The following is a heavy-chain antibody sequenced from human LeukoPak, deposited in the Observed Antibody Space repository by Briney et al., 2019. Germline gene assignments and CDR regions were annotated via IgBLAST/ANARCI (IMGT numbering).Heavy chain of an antibody. V-gene: IGHV2-70*12. CDR2: IDWDDDK. Sequence: SGPALVKPTQTLTLTCTFSGFSLSTSGMCVSWIRQPPGKALEWLARIDWDDDKYYSTSLKTRLTISKDTSKNQVVLTMTNVDPVDTATYYCAHRLSHCSSSRCTDYYYYYYMDVWGKGTTVTVSS. J-gene: IGHJ6*03. CDR1: GFSLSTSGMC. D-gene: IGHD2-2*01. CDR3: AHRLSHCSSSRCTDYYYYYYMDV.